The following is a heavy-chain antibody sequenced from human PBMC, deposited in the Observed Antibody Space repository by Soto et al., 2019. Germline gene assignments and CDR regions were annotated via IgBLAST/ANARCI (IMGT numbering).Heavy chain of an antibody. CDR1: GYTFTSYA. D-gene: IGHD6-6*01. J-gene: IGHJ6*02. CDR2: IAVGSGNT. V-gene: IGHV1-3*01. Sequence: ASVKVSCKASGYTFTSYAMHWVRQAPGQRLEWIGWIAVGSGNTNYAQKFQERVTMTTATSTTTAYMELRSLRSDDTAVYYCASYLPTSSIRARDYYYAMDVWGQGTTVTVSS. CDR3: ASYLPTSSIRARDYYYAMDV.